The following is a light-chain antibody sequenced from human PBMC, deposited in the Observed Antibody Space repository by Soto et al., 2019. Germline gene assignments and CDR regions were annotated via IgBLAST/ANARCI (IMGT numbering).Light chain of an antibody. V-gene: IGKV1-5*01. Sequence: DIQMTQSPSPLSASIGDRVIITCRASQSISNWLAWYQQQPGKAPKLLISDASSLERGVPSRFSGSGSGTESTLTISSLQPDDFGTYYCQQYNSYRTLGQGTKVDIK. CDR3: QQYNSYRT. CDR1: QSISNW. J-gene: IGKJ1*01. CDR2: DAS.